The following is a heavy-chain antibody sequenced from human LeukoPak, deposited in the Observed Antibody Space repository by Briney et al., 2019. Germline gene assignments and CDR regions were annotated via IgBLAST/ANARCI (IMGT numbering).Heavy chain of an antibody. CDR2: INAGNGNT. D-gene: IGHD5-18*01. Sequence: ASVKVSCKASGYTFTRYAIHWVRQAPGQRLEWMGWINAGNGNTKYSENFQGRVTITRDTSASTAYMELRSLRSGDTAVYYCARGWYTAIVTPTDYWRQGTLVTVSS. CDR1: GYTFTRYA. CDR3: ARGWYTAIVTPTDY. V-gene: IGHV1-3*01. J-gene: IGHJ4*02.